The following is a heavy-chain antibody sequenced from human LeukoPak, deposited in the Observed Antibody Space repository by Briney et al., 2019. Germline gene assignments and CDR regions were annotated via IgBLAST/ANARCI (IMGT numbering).Heavy chain of an antibody. J-gene: IGHJ5*02. CDR1: GFTLGDYA. Sequence: GGSLRLSRTASGFTLGDYAMSWFRQAPGKGLEGVGFIRSKAYGGTTEYAASVKGRFTISRDDSKSIAYLQMNSLKTEDTAVYYCTRDSEVVPAAAFDPWGQGTLVTVSS. CDR2: IRSKAYGGTT. D-gene: IGHD2-2*01. V-gene: IGHV3-49*03. CDR3: TRDSEVVPAAAFDP.